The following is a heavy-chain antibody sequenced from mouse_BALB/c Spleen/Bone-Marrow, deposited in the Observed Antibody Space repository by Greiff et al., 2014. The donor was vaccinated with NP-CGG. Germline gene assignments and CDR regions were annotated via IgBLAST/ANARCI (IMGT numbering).Heavy chain of an antibody. Sequence: EVNVVESGGALVQPGGSRKLSCAAPGFTFSDYGMAWVRQAPGKGPEWVAFISNLAYSIYYTDTVTGRFTISRENAKNTLYLEMSSLRSEDTAMYYCARETTRGAMDYWGQGTSVTVSS. CDR2: ISNLAYSI. V-gene: IGHV5-15*02. CDR3: ARETTRGAMDY. D-gene: IGHD2-1*01. CDR1: GFTFSDYG. J-gene: IGHJ4*01.